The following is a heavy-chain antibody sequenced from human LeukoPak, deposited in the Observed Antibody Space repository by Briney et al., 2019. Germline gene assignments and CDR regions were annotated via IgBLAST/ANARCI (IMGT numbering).Heavy chain of an antibody. CDR3: ARGILTGSHYMDV. CDR2: INPTGGNT. Sequence: ASVEVSCKASGYSFTSYYMHWVRQAPGQGLEWMGLINPTGGNTRYSQKFQGRVTLTRDMSTSTVYMELSSLRSEDTAVYYCARGILTGSHYMDVWGKGTTVTVSS. V-gene: IGHV1-46*01. CDR1: GYSFTSYY. J-gene: IGHJ6*03. D-gene: IGHD3-9*01.